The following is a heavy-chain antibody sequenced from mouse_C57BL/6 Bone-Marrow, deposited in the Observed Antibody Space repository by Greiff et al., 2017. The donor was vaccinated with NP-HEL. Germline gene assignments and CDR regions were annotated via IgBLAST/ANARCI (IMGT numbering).Heavy chain of an antibody. Sequence: VKLQQPGAELVRPGTSVKLSCKASGYTFTSYWMHWVKQRPGQGLEWIGVIDPSDSYTNYNQKFKGKATLTVDTSSSTAYMQLSSLTSEDSAVYYCAREVYYFDYWGQGTTLTVSS. J-gene: IGHJ2*01. CDR3: AREVYYFDY. CDR2: IDPSDSYT. V-gene: IGHV1-59*01. CDR1: GYTFTSYW.